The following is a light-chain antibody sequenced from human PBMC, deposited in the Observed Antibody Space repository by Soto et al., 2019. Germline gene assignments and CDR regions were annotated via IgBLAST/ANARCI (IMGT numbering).Light chain of an antibody. CDR3: QQSYITPYT. CDR2: AAS. V-gene: IGKV1-39*01. Sequence: DIQMTQSPSSLSASVGDTVTITCRASQSISVHLNWYQQKPGKVPKLLLYAASNLQSGDPSSFSRRGSETDFALTINSLQPEDFATYYCQQSYITPYTFGQGTKLQIK. J-gene: IGKJ2*01. CDR1: QSISVH.